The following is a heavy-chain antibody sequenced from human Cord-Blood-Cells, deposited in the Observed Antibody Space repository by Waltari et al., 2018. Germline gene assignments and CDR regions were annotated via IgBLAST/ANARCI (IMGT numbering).Heavy chain of an antibody. D-gene: IGHD1-1*01. Sequence: QVTLRESGPALVKPTQTLTLTCTFSGFSLSTSGMCVSWIRQPPGKALEWLALIDWDDDKYYSTSLKTRLTISKDTSKNQVVLTMTNMDPVDTTTYYCARMNAPMTRTGAAFDIWGQGTMVTVSS. J-gene: IGHJ3*02. CDR3: ARMNAPMTRTGAAFDI. V-gene: IGHV2-70*01. CDR2: IDWDDDK. CDR1: GFSLSTSGMC.